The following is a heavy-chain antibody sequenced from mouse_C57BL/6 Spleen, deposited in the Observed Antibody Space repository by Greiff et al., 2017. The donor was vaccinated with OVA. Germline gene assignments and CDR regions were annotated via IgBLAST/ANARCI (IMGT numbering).Heavy chain of an antibody. V-gene: IGHV5-9*01. CDR2: LSGGGGNT. CDR1: GFTFSSYT. D-gene: IGHD1-1*01. J-gene: IGHJ3*01. Sequence: EVKLEESGGGLVKPGGSLKLSCAASGFTFSSYTMSWVRQTPEKRLEWVATLSGGGGNTYYPDSVKGRFTISRDNAKNTLYLQMSSLRSEDTALYYCARPLSGSSSWFAYWGQGTLVTVSA. CDR3: ARPLSGSSSWFAY.